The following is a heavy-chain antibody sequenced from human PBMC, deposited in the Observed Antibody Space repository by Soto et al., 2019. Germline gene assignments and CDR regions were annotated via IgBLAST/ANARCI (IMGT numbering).Heavy chain of an antibody. CDR3: ARDFSDFWSGYSFDY. Sequence: EVQLVESGGGLVQPGGSLRLSCAASGFTFSSYWMSWVRQAPGKGLEWVANIKQDGSEKYYVDSVKGRFTISRDNAKNSLYLQMNSLRADDTAVYYCARDFSDFWSGYSFDYWGQGTLVTVSS. V-gene: IGHV3-7*01. CDR2: IKQDGSEK. J-gene: IGHJ4*02. CDR1: GFTFSSYW. D-gene: IGHD3-3*01.